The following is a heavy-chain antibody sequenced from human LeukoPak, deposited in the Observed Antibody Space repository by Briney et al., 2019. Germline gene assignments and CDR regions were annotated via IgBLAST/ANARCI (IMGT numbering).Heavy chain of an antibody. J-gene: IGHJ6*03. Sequence: SETLSLTCTVSGGSISSYYWSWIRQPPGKGLEWIGYIYYSGSTNYNPSLKSRVTISVDTSKHQSSLKLSSVTAADTDVYYCARGGVVVAATNPYYYYYMDVWGKGTTVTVSS. D-gene: IGHD2-15*01. CDR1: GGSISSYY. CDR2: IYYSGST. CDR3: ARGGVVVAATNPYYYYYMDV. V-gene: IGHV4-59*01.